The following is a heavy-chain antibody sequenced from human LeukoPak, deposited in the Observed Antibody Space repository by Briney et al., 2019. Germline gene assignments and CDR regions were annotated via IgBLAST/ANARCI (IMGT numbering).Heavy chain of an antibody. CDR2: ISSSGSTI. Sequence: GGSLRLSWAASGFTFSSYEMNWVRQAPGKWLEWVSYISSSGSTIYYADSVKGRFTISRDNAKNSLYLQMNSLRAEDTAVYYCAELGITMIGGVWGKGTTVTISS. D-gene: IGHD3-10*02. J-gene: IGHJ6*04. V-gene: IGHV3-48*03. CDR1: GFTFSSYE. CDR3: AELGITMIGGV.